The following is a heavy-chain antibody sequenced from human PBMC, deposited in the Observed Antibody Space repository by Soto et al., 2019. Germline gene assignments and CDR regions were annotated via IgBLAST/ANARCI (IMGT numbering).Heavy chain of an antibody. J-gene: IGHJ2*01. D-gene: IGHD3-10*01. Sequence: QVQLQESGPGLVKPSETLSLTCTVSGGSMRSYHWSWIRQPPGKGLEWIGYIYYSGSANYNPSLKSRVTISLDTSKNQFSLNPSSVTAADTAVYYCARVGYYGSGSYFPFDLWGRGTLVTVSS. CDR1: GGSMRSYH. CDR3: ARVGYYGSGSYFPFDL. CDR2: IYYSGSA. V-gene: IGHV4-59*01.